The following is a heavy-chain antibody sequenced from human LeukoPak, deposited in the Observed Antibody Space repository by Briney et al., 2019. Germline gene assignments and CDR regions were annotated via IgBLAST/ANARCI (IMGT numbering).Heavy chain of an antibody. D-gene: IGHD2-2*01. CDR3: ARDTEEGRYQLLPYYYYYGMDV. Sequence: ASVKVSCKASGYTFTGYYMHWVRQAPGQGLEWMGIINPSGGSTSYAQKFQGRVTMTRDTSTSTVYMELSSLRSEDTAVYYCARDTEEGRYQLLPYYYYYGMDVWGQGTTVTVSS. CDR2: INPSGGST. J-gene: IGHJ6*02. CDR1: GYTFTGYY. V-gene: IGHV1-46*01.